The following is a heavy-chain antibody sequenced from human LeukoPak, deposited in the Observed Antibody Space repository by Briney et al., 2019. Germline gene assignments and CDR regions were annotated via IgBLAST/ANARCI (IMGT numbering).Heavy chain of an antibody. CDR1: GFSFSMYW. CDR2: ISSSSSYI. Sequence: GGSLRLSCAVSGFSFSMYWMSWVRQAPGKGLEWVSSISSSSSYIYYADSVKGRFTISRDNAKNSLYLQMNSLRAEDTAVYYCARDPYGDYVGYFDYWGQGTLVTVSS. V-gene: IGHV3-21*01. J-gene: IGHJ4*02. D-gene: IGHD4-17*01. CDR3: ARDPYGDYVGYFDY.